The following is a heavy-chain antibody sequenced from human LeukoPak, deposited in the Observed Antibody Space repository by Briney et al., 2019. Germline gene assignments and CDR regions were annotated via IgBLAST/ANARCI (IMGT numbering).Heavy chain of an antibody. D-gene: IGHD1-7*01. CDR2: ISNDGTNA. CDR3: AKDVGTIWNYKNEAFDI. Sequence: TGGSLRLSCAASGFTFSRYVLHWVRQGPGKGLEWVAAISNDGTNAGYVDSVRGRFTISRDQSKSTLFLQMNNLRPEDTAVYYCAKDVGTIWNYKNEAFDIWGQGTVVTVSS. CDR1: GFTFSRYV. V-gene: IGHV3-30*01. J-gene: IGHJ3*02.